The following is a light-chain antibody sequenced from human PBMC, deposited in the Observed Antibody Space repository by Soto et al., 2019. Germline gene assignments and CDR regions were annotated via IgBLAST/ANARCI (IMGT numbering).Light chain of an antibody. V-gene: IGKV3-20*01. CDR3: QQYGSSLPIT. J-gene: IGKJ5*01. CDR1: QRVSGSY. Sequence: EIVLMQSPGTLSLSPGERATLSCRASQRVSGSYLAWYQQKPGQAPRLLISAASSRATGIPDRFSGSGSGTDFTLTISRLEPEDFAVYYCQQYGSSLPITFGQGTRLEIK. CDR2: AAS.